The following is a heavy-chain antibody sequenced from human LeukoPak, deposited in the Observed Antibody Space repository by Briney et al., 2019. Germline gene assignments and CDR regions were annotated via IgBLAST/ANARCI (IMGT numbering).Heavy chain of an antibody. V-gene: IGHV4/OR15-8*01. CDR2: IYHVGIT. D-gene: IGHD4-23*01. CDR1: GDSISSTTW. Sequence: SETLSLTCDVSGDSISSTTWWTWVRQPAGKGLEWIGEIYHVGITRYNPSLKGRVTISVDKSKNQFSLRLTSVTPADTAIYFCARDLVGYSRSWYGSNWDVWGQGALVTVSS. J-gene: IGHJ4*02. CDR3: ARDLVGYSRSWYGSNWDV.